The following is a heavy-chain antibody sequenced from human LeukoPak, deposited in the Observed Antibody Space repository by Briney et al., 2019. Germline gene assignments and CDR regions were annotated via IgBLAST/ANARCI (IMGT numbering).Heavy chain of an antibody. CDR3: ARAYCGGDCYSNYYYMDV. V-gene: IGHV1-18*01. CDR2: ISAYNGNT. J-gene: IGHJ6*03. Sequence: ASVKVSCKASGYTFTSYGISWVRQAPGQGLKWMGWISAYNGNTNYAQKLQGRVTMTTDTSTSTAYMELRSLRSDDTAVYYCARAYCGGDCYSNYYYMDVWGKGTTVTVSS. D-gene: IGHD2-21*02. CDR1: GYTFTSYG.